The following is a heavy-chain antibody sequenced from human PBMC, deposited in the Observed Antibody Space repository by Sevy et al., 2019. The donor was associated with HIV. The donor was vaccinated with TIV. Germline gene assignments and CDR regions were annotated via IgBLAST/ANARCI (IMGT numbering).Heavy chain of an antibody. J-gene: IGHJ4*02. D-gene: IGHD3-10*01. Sequence: SETLTLTCTVSGGSISSYYWNWIRQPPGKGLEWIGYINYSGSTNYNPSLKSRVTISVDTSKNQFSLKLRSVTAADTAVYYYAREGSWSYFDYWGQGTLVTVSS. CDR3: AREGSWSYFDY. CDR2: INYSGST. CDR1: GGSISSYY. V-gene: IGHV4-59*01.